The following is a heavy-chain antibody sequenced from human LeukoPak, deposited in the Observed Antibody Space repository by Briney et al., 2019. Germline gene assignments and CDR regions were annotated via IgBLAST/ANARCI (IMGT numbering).Heavy chain of an antibody. V-gene: IGHV1-24*01. CDR2: FDPEDGET. D-gene: IGHD1-26*01. CDR3: ATAHGSYLLTAFDY. CDR1: GYTLTELS. J-gene: IGHJ4*02. Sequence: ASVKVSCKVSGYTLTELSMHWVRQAPGKGLEWMGGFDPEDGETIYAQKFQGGVTMTEDTSTDTAYMELSSLRSEDTAVYYCATAHGSYLLTAFDYWGQGTLVTVSS.